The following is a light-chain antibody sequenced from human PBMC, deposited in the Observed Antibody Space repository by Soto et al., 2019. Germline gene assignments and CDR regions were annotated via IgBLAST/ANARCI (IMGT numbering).Light chain of an antibody. Sequence: EIVMTQSPATLSVSPGERATLSCRASQSVSSNVAWYQQKPGQAPRLLIYGASTRATGIPARFSGSGSGTEFTLTISSLQSEDFAVYYCQQYNSFGGGTKVEIK. CDR2: GAS. V-gene: IGKV3-15*01. J-gene: IGKJ4*01. CDR3: QQYNS. CDR1: QSVSSN.